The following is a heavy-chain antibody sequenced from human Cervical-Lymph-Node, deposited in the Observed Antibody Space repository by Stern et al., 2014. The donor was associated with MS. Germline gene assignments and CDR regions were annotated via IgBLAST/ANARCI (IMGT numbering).Heavy chain of an antibody. CDR2: MSYDGRDK. J-gene: IGHJ5*02. CDR3: ARDTSYSSVP. V-gene: IGHV3-30*04. CDR1: GFTLSSYA. D-gene: IGHD6-19*01. Sequence: VQLVESGGGVVQPGRSLRLSCAASGFTLSSYAMHWVRQAPGKGLEWVAAMSYDGRDKYYADSVKGRFTISRDISKTTLHLQMNSLRPEDTAVYYCARDTSYSSVPWGQGTLVTVSS.